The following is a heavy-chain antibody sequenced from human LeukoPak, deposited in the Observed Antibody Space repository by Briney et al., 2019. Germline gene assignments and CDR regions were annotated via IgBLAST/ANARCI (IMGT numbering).Heavy chain of an antibody. CDR2: MHHSGTT. V-gene: IGHV4-59*01. CDR3: VGLSGDYYDSSGYSSFDY. J-gene: IGHJ4*02. Sequence: LETLSLTCTVSGGSISSYYWSWIRQPPGKGLEWIGYMHHSGTTNHNPSLKSRVTISVDTSKNQFSLKLSSVTAADTAVYYCVGLSGDYYDSSGYSSFDYWGQGTLVTVSS. D-gene: IGHD3-22*01. CDR1: GGSISSYY.